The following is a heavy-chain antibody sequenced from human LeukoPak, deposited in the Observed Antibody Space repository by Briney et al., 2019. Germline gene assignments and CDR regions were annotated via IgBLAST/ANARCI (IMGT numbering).Heavy chain of an antibody. CDR2: ISGSGGST. D-gene: IGHD5-18*01. J-gene: IGHJ4*02. V-gene: IGHV3-23*01. CDR3: AKPFEAMDPFDY. Sequence: PGGSLRLSCAASGFTFSSYWMSWVRQAPGKGLEWVSAISGSGGSTYYADSVKGRFTISRDNSKSTLYLQMNSLRAEDTAVYYCAKPFEAMDPFDYWGQGTLVTVSS. CDR1: GFTFSSYW.